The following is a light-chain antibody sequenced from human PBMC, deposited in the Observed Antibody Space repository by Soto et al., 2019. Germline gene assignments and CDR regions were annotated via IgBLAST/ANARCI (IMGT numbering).Light chain of an antibody. CDR1: QSVRSSY. Sequence: EIVLTQSPGTLSLSPGERATLSCRVSQSVRSSYLAWYQQKLGQAPRLLIYGVSNRSTGIPDRFSGSGSGTDFTLTISRLESEDFAVYYCQQYGTSPRTLGQGTKVELK. V-gene: IGKV3-20*01. J-gene: IGKJ1*01. CDR2: GVS. CDR3: QQYGTSPRT.